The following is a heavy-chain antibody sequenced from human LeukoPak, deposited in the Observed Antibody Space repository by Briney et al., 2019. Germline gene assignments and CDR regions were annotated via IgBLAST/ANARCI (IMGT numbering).Heavy chain of an antibody. CDR2: INHSGST. Sequence: PSETLSLTCAVYGGSFSGYYWSWIRQPPGKGLEWIGEINHSGSTNYNPSLKSRVTMSVDTSKNHFSLKLSSVTAADTAVYYCATQKWGYSSHGQNDYWGQGTLVTVSS. V-gene: IGHV4-34*01. CDR3: ATQKWGYSSHGQNDY. J-gene: IGHJ4*02. D-gene: IGHD6-13*01. CDR1: GGSFSGYY.